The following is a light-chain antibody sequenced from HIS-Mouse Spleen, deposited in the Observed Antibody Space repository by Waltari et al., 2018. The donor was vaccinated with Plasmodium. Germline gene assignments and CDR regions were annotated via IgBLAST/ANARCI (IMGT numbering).Light chain of an antibody. CDR1: QSISSY. V-gene: IGKV1-39*01. Sequence: DIQMTQSPSSLSASVGGRVTITCPASQSISSYLNWYQQKPGTAPKLLIDAASSVQSVVPSRFSGSGSGTDFTLTISSLQPEDFANYYCQQNYNTWTFGQGTKVEIK. CDR3: QQNYNTWT. J-gene: IGKJ1*01. CDR2: AAS.